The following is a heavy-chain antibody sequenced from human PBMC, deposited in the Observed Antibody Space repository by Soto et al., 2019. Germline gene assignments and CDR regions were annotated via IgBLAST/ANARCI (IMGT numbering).Heavy chain of an antibody. V-gene: IGHV3-23*01. CDR3: VSGVYDFWSGYFDY. CDR2: ISGSGGST. D-gene: IGHD3-3*01. Sequence: EVQLLESGGGLVQPGGSLRLSCAASGFTFSSYAMIWVRQAPGKGLEWVSAISGSGGSTYYADSVKGRFTISRDNSKNTLYLQMNSLRAEDTAVYYCVSGVYDFWSGYFDYWGQGTLVTVSS. J-gene: IGHJ4*02. CDR1: GFTFSSYA.